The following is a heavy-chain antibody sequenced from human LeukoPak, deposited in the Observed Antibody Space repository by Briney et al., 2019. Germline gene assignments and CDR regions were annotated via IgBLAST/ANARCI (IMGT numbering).Heavy chain of an antibody. V-gene: IGHV4-34*01. CDR1: GGSFSGYY. Sequence: PSETLSLTCAVYGGSFSGYYWSWIRQPPGKGLEWIGEINHSGSTNYNPSLKSRVTISVDTSKNQFSLKLSSVTAADTAVYYCARTGSGYTYYCYYMDVWAKGPRSPSP. CDR2: INHSGST. J-gene: IGHJ6*03. D-gene: IGHD3-22*01. CDR3: ARTGSGYTYYCYYMDV.